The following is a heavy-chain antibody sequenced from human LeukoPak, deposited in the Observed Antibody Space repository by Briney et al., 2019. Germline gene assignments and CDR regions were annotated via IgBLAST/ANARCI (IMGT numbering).Heavy chain of an antibody. D-gene: IGHD2-15*01. CDR3: AGDRCSGGSCYFDY. V-gene: IGHV4-4*02. J-gene: IGHJ4*02. CDR1: GGSISGSNW. Sequence: PSGTLSLTCAVSGGSISGSNWWSWVRQPPGKGLEWIGEIYHSGSTNYNPSLKSRVTIPVDKSKNQFSLKLSSVTAADTAVYYCAGDRCSGGSCYFDYWGQGTLVTVSS. CDR2: IYHSGST.